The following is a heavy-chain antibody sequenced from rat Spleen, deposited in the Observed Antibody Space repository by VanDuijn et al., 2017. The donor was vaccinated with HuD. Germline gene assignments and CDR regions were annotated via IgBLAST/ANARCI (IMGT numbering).Heavy chain of an antibody. CDR1: GFTFSDYY. D-gene: IGHD3-8*01. Sequence: EVQLVESDGGLVQPGRSLKLSCAASGFTFSDYYMAWVRQAPTKGLEWVATITNTGGSTYYPDSVKGRFTISRDNAKSTLYLQMNSLRSEDTATYYCSANRGYFVYWGQGVMVTVSS. CDR2: ITNTGGST. V-gene: IGHV5-20*01. CDR3: SANRGYFVY. J-gene: IGHJ2*01.